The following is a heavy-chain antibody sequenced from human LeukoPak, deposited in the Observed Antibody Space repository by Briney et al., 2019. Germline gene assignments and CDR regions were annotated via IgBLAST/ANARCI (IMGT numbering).Heavy chain of an antibody. CDR2: INPNSGGT. D-gene: IGHD3-10*01. CDR3: ARDSENYYGSGSYWHAFDI. Sequence: ASVKVSCKASGYTFTGYYMHWVRQAPGQGLEWMGWINPNSGGTNYAQKFQGRVTMTRDTSISTAYMELSRLRSDDTAMYYCARDSENYYGSGSYWHAFDIWGQGTMVTVSS. CDR1: GYTFTGYY. J-gene: IGHJ3*02. V-gene: IGHV1-2*02.